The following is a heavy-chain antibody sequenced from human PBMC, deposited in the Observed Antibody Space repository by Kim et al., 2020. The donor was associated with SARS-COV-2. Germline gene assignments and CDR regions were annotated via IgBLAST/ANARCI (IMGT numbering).Heavy chain of an antibody. CDR2: INPNSGGT. V-gene: IGHV1-2*06. D-gene: IGHD5-18*01. CDR3: ARCLWDSYGYDY. Sequence: ASVKVSCKASGYTFTGYYMHWVRQAPGQGLEWMGRINPNSGGTNYAQKFQGRVTMTRDTSISTAYMELSRLRSDDTAVYYCARCLWDSYGYDYWGQGTLVTVSS. J-gene: IGHJ4*02. CDR1: GYTFTGYY.